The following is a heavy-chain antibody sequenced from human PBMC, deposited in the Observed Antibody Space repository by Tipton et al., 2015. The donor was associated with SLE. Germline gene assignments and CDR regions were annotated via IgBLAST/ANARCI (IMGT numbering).Heavy chain of an antibody. Sequence: LRLSCAVYGGSFTGYYWAWIRQPPGKGLEWLGEINYSGSTSENSSLKSRLSMSADTSKNQFSLKVNSVTATDTAIYYCASAYSSSWYYWFDPWGLGTLVTVSS. CDR1: GGSFTGYY. J-gene: IGHJ5*02. D-gene: IGHD6-13*01. CDR2: INYSGST. V-gene: IGHV4-34*01. CDR3: ASAYSSSWYYWFDP.